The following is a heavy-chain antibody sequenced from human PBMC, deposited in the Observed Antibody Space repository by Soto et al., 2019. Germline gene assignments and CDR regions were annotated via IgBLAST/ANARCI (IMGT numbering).Heavy chain of an antibody. CDR1: VFTFSSYG. CDR3: AKFGFKGSSWTQY. Sequence: GGSVRLSCASSVFTFSSYGMHCVRHSPGKGLEWVAVISYDGSNKYYADSVKGRFTISRDNSKNTLYLQMNSLRAEDTAVYYCAKFGFKGSSWTQYWGQGTLVNVSS. V-gene: IGHV3-30*18. CDR2: ISYDGSNK. D-gene: IGHD6-13*01. J-gene: IGHJ4*02.